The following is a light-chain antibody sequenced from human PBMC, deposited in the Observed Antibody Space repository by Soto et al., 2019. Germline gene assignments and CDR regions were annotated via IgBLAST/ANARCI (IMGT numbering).Light chain of an antibody. CDR2: DVS. CDR1: SNHVGGYNY. J-gene: IGLJ2*01. Sequence: QSALTQPASVSGSPGQSITISCTGTSNHVGGYNYVSWYQHHPGKAPKLMIYDVSNRPSGVSNRFSGSKSGNTVSLTISGLQAEDEADYYCSSYTSSSSVVFGGGTKLTGL. V-gene: IGLV2-14*03. CDR3: SSYTSSSSVV.